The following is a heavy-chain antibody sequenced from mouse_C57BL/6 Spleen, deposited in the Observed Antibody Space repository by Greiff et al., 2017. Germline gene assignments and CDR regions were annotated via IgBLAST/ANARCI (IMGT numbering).Heavy chain of an antibody. J-gene: IGHJ2*01. V-gene: IGHV1-9*01. CDR3: ARWGVYDSYGDY. D-gene: IGHD2-3*01. CDR2: ILPGSGST. Sequence: VQLQQSGAELMKPGASVKLSCKATGYTFTGYWIEWVQQRPGHGLEWVGEILPGSGSTNYKEKFKGKATFTADTATNTVYMQISSLTTEDTAIYYCARWGVYDSYGDYWGQGTTLTVSS. CDR1: GYTFTGYW.